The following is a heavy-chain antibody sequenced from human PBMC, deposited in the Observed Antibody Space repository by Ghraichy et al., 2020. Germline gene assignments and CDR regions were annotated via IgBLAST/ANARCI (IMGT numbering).Heavy chain of an antibody. CDR3: ARDQAHIEVVAAGIDYYGMDV. Sequence: LSITCAGSGFTFSNFDMNWVRQAPGKGLEWVADISGSGNTKYYADSVKGRFTISRDNANNSLFLQMSSLRVEDTAVYYCARDQAHIEVVAAGIDYYGMDVWGHGSTVIVSS. CDR1: GFTFSNFD. CDR2: ISGSGNTK. J-gene: IGHJ6*02. D-gene: IGHD2-15*01. V-gene: IGHV3-48*03.